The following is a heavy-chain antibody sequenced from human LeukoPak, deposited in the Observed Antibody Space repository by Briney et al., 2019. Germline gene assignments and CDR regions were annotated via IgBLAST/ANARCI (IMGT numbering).Heavy chain of an antibody. Sequence: GGSLRLSCVVSGFTVSTNYMSWVRQAPGKGLEWVSLIYSGGSTYYADSVKGRFTISRDNSKNTLYLQMNSLRAEDTAVYYCARRAGGYXHPYDYXXQGTLVTVXS. CDR2: IYSGGST. V-gene: IGHV3-53*01. D-gene: IGHD3-22*01. CDR3: ARRAGGYXHPYDY. J-gene: IGHJ4*02. CDR1: GFTVSTNY.